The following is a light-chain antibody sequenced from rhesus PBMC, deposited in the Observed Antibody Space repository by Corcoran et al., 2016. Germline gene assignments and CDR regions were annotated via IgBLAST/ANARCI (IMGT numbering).Light chain of an antibody. CDR1: ENVNNY. Sequence: DIQMTQSPSSLSASVGDRVTITCRASENVNNYLHWYQQKPGKAHKLLIYKASTLQSGDPSRFSGSGSGTDVTLTISSLQPEDFATYYCQHSYGTPYSFGQGTKVEIK. J-gene: IGKJ2*01. CDR3: QHSYGTPYS. V-gene: IGKV1-74*01. CDR2: KAS.